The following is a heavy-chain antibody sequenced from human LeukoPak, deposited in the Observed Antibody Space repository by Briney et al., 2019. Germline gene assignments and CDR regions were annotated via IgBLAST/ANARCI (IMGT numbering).Heavy chain of an antibody. CDR1: GGSFSGYY. CDR3: ARGFGYCSGGSCYSRYYFDY. V-gene: IGHV3-53*01. D-gene: IGHD2-15*01. CDR2: IYSGGST. J-gene: IGHJ4*02. Sequence: PSETLSLTCAVYGGSFSGYYWSWIRQPPGKRLEWVSVIYSGGSTSYADSVKGRFTISRDNSKNTLYLQMNSLRAEDTAVYYCARGFGYCSGGSCYSRYYFDYWGQGTLVTVSS.